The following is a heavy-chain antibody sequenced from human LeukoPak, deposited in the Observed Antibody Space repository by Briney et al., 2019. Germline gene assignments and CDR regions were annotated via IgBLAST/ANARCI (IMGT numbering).Heavy chain of an antibody. Sequence: GGSLRLSCAASGFTFNNYALTWVRQAPGRGLEWVSSISGASTYYAESVKGRFSISRDNYKSTVYLQMSSLRAEDTAVYYCGRDPNGNYVGAFEFQRWGQGTLVTVSS. CDR2: ISGAST. CDR1: GFTFNNYA. V-gene: IGHV3-23*01. CDR3: GRDPNGNYVGAFEFQR. J-gene: IGHJ1*01. D-gene: IGHD4-17*01.